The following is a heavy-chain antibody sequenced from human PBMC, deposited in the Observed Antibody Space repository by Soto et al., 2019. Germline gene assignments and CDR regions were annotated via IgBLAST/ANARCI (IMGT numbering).Heavy chain of an antibody. CDR1: GFTFSSYR. J-gene: IGHJ6*02. D-gene: IGHD2-21*02. CDR2: IKQDGSEK. V-gene: IGHV3-7*05. Sequence: GGSLRLSCAASGFTFSSYRMSWVRQAPGKGLEWVANIKQDGSEKYYVDSVKGRFTISRDNAKNSLYLQMNSLRAEDTAVYYCARDLAYCGGDCARTMYYYYGMDVWGQGTTVTVSS. CDR3: ARDLAYCGGDCARTMYYYYGMDV.